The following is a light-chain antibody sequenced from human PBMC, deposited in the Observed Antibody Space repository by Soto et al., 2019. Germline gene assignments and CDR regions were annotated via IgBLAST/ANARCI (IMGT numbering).Light chain of an antibody. J-gene: IGLJ2*01. CDR1: SSDVGGYHY. Sequence: QSALTQPPSASGSPGQSVTISCTGTSSDVGGYHYVSWYQQHPGKAPKVMIYEVSKRPSGVPDRFSGSKSGNTASLTVSGLQAEDEADYYCSSYAGSNLVFGGGTKLPVL. CDR2: EVS. CDR3: SSYAGSNLV. V-gene: IGLV2-8*01.